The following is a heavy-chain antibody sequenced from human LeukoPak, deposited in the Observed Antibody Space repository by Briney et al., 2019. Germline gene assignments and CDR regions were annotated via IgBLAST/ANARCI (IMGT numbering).Heavy chain of an antibody. D-gene: IGHD3-10*01. CDR2: ISSSSSYI. J-gene: IGHJ6*02. V-gene: IGHV3-21*01. CDR1: GFTFSSYS. CDR3: ARDEGLGLWFGETPYYYGMDV. Sequence: GGSLRLSCAASGFTFSSYSMNWVRRAPGKGLEWVSSISSSSSYIYYADSVKGRFTISRDNAKNSLYLQMNSLRAEDTAVYYCARDEGLGLWFGETPYYYGMDVWGQGTTVTVSS.